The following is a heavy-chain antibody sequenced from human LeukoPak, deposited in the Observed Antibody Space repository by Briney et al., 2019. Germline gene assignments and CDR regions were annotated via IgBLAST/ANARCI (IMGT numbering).Heavy chain of an antibody. CDR3: ARDAGGNWFDP. J-gene: IGHJ5*02. CDR1: GFTFSSYA. V-gene: IGHV3-66*02. CDR2: IYGGGSI. D-gene: IGHD1-14*01. Sequence: PGGSLRLSCAASGFTFSSYAMSWVRQAPGKGLEWVSVIYGGGSIYYADSVKGRFIISRDNSRNTLYLQMNSLRTEDTAVYYCARDAGGNWFDPWGQGTQVTVSS.